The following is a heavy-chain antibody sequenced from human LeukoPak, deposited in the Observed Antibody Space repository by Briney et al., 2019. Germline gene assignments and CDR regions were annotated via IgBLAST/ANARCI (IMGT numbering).Heavy chain of an antibody. J-gene: IGHJ4*02. D-gene: IGHD6-13*01. CDR1: GFTFSSYA. Sequence: PGGSLRLSCAASGFTFSSYAMSWVRQAPGKGLEWVSAISGSGTNTYYADSVKGRFTISRDNSKNTLYLQMNSLRAEDTAVYYCAKLYSSSWYYFDYWGQGTLVTVSS. V-gene: IGHV3-23*01. CDR3: AKLYSSSWYYFDY. CDR2: ISGSGTNT.